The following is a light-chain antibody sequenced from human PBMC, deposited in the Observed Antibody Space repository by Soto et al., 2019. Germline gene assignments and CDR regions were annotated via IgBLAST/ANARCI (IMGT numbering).Light chain of an antibody. Sequence: QSVLTQPASVSGAPGQRVTISCTGSSSNIGAGYDVHWYQQLPGTAPKLLIFININRPSGVPDRFSGSKSGTSASLAITGLRAEDEADYYCQSYDSSLSGYVFGTGPKVTAL. J-gene: IGLJ1*01. CDR1: SSNIGAGYD. CDR3: QSYDSSLSGYV. CDR2: INI. V-gene: IGLV1-40*01.